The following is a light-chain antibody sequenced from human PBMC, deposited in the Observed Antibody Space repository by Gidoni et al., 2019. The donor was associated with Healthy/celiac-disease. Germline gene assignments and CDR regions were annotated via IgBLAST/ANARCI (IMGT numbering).Light chain of an antibody. CDR2: KAS. J-gene: IGKJ2*01. V-gene: IGKV1-5*03. CDR3: QQYNSYPYT. Sequence: IQMTQSPSTLSASVGDRVTITCRASQSISSWLAWYQQKPGKAPKLLIYKASSLESGVPSRFSGSGYGTEFTLTISSLQHDDFATYYCQQYNSYPYTFGQGTKLEIK. CDR1: QSISSW.